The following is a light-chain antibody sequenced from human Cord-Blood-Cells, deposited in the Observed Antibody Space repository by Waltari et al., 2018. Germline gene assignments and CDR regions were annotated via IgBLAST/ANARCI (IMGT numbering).Light chain of an antibody. J-gene: IGLJ3*02. CDR2: EVN. CDR1: SGSIASNY. CDR3: QSYDSSNQRV. V-gene: IGLV6-57*03. Sequence: NFMLTQPHSVSESPGKTVTISCTRSSGSIASNYVQWYQQRPGSAPTTVIYEVNQRPSGVPDRFSGSIDSSSNSASLTISGLKTEDEADYYCQSYDSSNQRVFGGGTKLTVL.